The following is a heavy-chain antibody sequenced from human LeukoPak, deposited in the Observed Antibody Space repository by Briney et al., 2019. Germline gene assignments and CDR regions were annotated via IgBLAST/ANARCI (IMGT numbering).Heavy chain of an antibody. D-gene: IGHD4-11*01. V-gene: IGHV1-18*01. CDR3: ARGTVSGEDYYYMDV. CDR2: ISGLNGDT. J-gene: IGHJ6*03. Sequence: ASVKVSCKASGYTFTSYGISRVRQSPGQGLEWMGWISGLNGDTKYAQRIQGRVTLTTDTSTRTAYMELRSLRSDDTAVYYCARGTVSGEDYYYMDVWGKGTTVTVSS. CDR1: GYTFTSYG.